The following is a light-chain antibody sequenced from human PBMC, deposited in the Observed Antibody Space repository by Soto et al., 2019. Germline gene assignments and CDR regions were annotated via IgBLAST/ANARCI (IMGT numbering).Light chain of an antibody. V-gene: IGKV1-39*01. Sequence: DIQMTQSPSSLSSSVGDVFTITCRASQSISSYLNWYQQKPGKAPKLLIYAASSLQSGVPSRFSGSGSGTDFTLTISSLQPEDFATYYCQHYNSYSEAFGQGTKVDI. CDR1: QSISSY. CDR3: QHYNSYSEA. CDR2: AAS. J-gene: IGKJ1*01.